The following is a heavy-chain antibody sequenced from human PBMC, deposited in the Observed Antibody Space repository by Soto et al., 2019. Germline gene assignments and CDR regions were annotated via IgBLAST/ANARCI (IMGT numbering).Heavy chain of an antibody. J-gene: IGHJ6*02. V-gene: IGHV3-74*01. CDR2: INSDGSST. D-gene: IGHD1-20*01. CDR1: GFTFSSYW. CDR3: ARDKIDHPIYNLHYYGMDD. Sequence: GGSLRLSCAASGFTFSSYWMHWVRQAPGKGLVWVSRINSDGSSTSYADSVKGRFTISRDNAKNTLYLQMNSLRAEDTAVYYCARDKIDHPIYNLHYYGMDDWGQVTTVTVSS.